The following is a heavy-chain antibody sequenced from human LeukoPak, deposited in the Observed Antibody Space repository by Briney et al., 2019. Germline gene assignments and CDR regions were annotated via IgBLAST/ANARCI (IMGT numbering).Heavy chain of an antibody. J-gene: IGHJ5*01. Sequence: SVKVSCKASGGTFSSYAISWVRQAPGQGLEWMGGIIPIFGTANYAQKFQGRVTITTDESTSTAYMELSSLRSEDTAVYYCARGESSGHAYYDFWSGYHNWFDSWGQGTLVTVSS. V-gene: IGHV1-69*05. D-gene: IGHD3-3*01. CDR2: IIPIFGTA. CDR3: ARGESSGHAYYDFWSGYHNWFDS. CDR1: GGTFSSYA.